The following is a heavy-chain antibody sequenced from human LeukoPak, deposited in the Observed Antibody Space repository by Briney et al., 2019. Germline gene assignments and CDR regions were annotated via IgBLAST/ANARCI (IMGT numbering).Heavy chain of an antibody. CDR3: AREDSSSSVDY. D-gene: IGHD6-6*01. J-gene: IGHJ4*02. CDR2: IHSGDST. CDR1: GFTVSSNY. Sequence: GGSLRLSCAASGFTVSSNYMSWVRQAPGKGLEWVSVIHSGDSTYYADSVKGRFTISRDNSKNTLYLQMNSLRAEDTAVYYCAREDSSSSVDYWGQGTLVTVSS. V-gene: IGHV3-66*02.